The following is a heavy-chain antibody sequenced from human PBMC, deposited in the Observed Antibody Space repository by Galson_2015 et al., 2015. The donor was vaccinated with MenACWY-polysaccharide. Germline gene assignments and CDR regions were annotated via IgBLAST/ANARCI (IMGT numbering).Heavy chain of an antibody. V-gene: IGHV3-74*01. Sequence: SLRLSCAASGFTFSTYWMHWVRQAPGKGLVWVSRIKSEGSSTNYADSVKGRFTISRDNAKNTLYLQMNSLRAEDTALYYCARGYSACDWGQGTLVTVSA. CDR3: ARGYSACD. CDR1: GFTFSTYW. CDR2: IKSEGSST. D-gene: IGHD5-12*01. J-gene: IGHJ4*02.